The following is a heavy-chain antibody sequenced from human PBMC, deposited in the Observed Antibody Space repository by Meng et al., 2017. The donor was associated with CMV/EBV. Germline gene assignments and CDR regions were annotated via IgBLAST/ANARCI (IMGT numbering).Heavy chain of an antibody. V-gene: IGHV4-30-4*08. CDR1: GGSISSGDYY. D-gene: IGHD1-26*01. J-gene: IGHJ4*02. CDR3: ARGSGSSPVDY. CDR2: IYYSGST. Sequence: LRLSCTVSGGSISSGDYYWSWIRQPPGKGLEWIGYIYYSGSTYYNPSLKSRVTISVDTSKNQFSLKLSSVTAADTAVYYCARGSGSSPVDYWGQGTPVTVSS.